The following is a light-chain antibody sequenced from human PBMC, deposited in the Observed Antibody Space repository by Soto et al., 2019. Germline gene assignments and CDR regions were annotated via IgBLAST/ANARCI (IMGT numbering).Light chain of an antibody. CDR2: GAS. V-gene: IGKV3-20*01. CDR1: QSVSSSY. Sequence: IVLTQSPGTLSLSPGERATLSCRAGQSVSSSYLAWYQQKPGQAPRLLIYGASSRATGIPDRFSGSGSGTDFTLTISRLEPEDFAVYYCQQYGSSRGLTFGGGTKVDIK. CDR3: QQYGSSRGLT. J-gene: IGKJ4*01.